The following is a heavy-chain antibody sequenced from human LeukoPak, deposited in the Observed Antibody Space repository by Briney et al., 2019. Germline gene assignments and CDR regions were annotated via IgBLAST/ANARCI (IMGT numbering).Heavy chain of an antibody. CDR3: AKEELAAAGRYLDS. Sequence: GGSLRLSCVASGFTFTSYVMRWVRQAPGKGLEWVSGNSGSGGSTYYQDSVKGRFTISRDNSKNTLDLQMNSLRAEDTAVYYCAKEELAAAGRYLDSWGQGTLVTVSP. V-gene: IGHV3-23*01. J-gene: IGHJ4*02. CDR2: NSGSGGST. CDR1: GFTFTSYV. D-gene: IGHD6-13*01.